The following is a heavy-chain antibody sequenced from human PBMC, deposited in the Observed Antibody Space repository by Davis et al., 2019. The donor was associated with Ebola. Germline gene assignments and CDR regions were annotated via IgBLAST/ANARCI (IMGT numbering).Heavy chain of an antibody. J-gene: IGHJ5*02. V-gene: IGHV4-34*01. CDR3: ARLYYDFWSGYYIANWFDP. Sequence: MPSETLSLTCAVYGGSFTDYLWSWIRQPPGKGLEWIGEISHGGISDYNPSLMSRVTISVDTPKNQFSLKMNPVTAADTAVYYCARLYYDFWSGYYIANWFDPWGQGTLVTVSS. D-gene: IGHD3-3*01. CDR2: ISHGGIS. CDR1: GGSFTDYL.